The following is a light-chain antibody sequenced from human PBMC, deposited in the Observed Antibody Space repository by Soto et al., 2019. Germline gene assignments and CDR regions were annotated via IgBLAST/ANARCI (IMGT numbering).Light chain of an antibody. J-gene: IGKJ4*01. Sequence: DIVMTQSPDSLAVSLGERATINCKSSQSVLYSSNNKNYLAWYQQKPGQPPKLLIYWASTRESGVPDRFSGSGSGTDFPLTISILQAEDVAVYYCQQYYSTLALTLGGGTKVEIK. V-gene: IGKV4-1*01. CDR3: QQYYSTLALT. CDR1: QSVLYSSNNKNY. CDR2: WAS.